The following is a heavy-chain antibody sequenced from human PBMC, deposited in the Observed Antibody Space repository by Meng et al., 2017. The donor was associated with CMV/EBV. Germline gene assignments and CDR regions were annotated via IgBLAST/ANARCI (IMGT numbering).Heavy chain of an antibody. CDR3: ARVRITGTTKVPYNWFDP. CDR2: IYYSGST. V-gene: IGHV4-39*07. CDR1: GGSISSSSYY. Sequence: GSLRLSCTVSGGSISSSSYYWGWIRQPPGKGLEWIGSIYYSGSTYYNPSLKSRVTISVDTSKNQFSLKLSSVTAADTAVYYCARVRITGTTKVPYNWFDPWGQGTLVTVSS. J-gene: IGHJ5*02. D-gene: IGHD1-7*01.